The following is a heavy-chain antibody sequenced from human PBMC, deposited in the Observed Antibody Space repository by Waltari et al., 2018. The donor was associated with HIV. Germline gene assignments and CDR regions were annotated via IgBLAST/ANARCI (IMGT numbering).Heavy chain of an antibody. CDR2: INSDGTST. V-gene: IGHV3-74*01. CDR3: ARSKMGATDY. CDR1: GFTFSSYW. Sequence: DVQLVESGGGLVQPGGSLRLSCAASGFTFSSYWMHWVRQGPGKGLVWVSRINSDGTSTTYADSVRGRFTISRDNAKNTVYLQMNSLRAEDTAVYYCARSKMGATDYRGQGTLVTVSS. J-gene: IGHJ4*02. D-gene: IGHD1-26*01.